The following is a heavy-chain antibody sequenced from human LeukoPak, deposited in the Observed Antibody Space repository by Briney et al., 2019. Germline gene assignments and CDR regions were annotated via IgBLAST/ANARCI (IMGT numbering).Heavy chain of an antibody. CDR2: IRSDGGEE. Sequence: GGSLRLSCAASGFTFSNYGMHWVRQAPGKGLEWVSFIRSDGGEEYYADSVKGRFTISRDNSKNTLYLQMNSLRAEDTAVYYCAKDGTSAGDSSGYYNYWGQGTLVTVSS. V-gene: IGHV3-30*02. CDR3: AKDGTSAGDSSGYYNY. D-gene: IGHD3-22*01. CDR1: GFTFSNYG. J-gene: IGHJ4*02.